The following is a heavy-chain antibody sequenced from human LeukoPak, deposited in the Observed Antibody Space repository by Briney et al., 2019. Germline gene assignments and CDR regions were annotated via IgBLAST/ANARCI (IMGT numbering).Heavy chain of an antibody. J-gene: IGHJ6*03. D-gene: IGHD5-18*01. CDR3: ASSGYSYGRYYYYMDV. CDR2: IYTSGST. V-gene: IGHV4-4*09. CDR1: GGSISSYY. Sequence: PSETLSLTCTVSGGSISSYYWIWIRQPPGKGLEWIGYIYTSGSTNYNPSLKSRVTISVDTSKNQFSLKLSSVTAADTAVYYCASSGYSYGRYYYYMDVWGKGTTVTVSS.